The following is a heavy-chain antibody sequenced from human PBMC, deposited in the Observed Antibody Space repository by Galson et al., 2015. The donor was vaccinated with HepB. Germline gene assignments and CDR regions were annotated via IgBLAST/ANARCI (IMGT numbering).Heavy chain of an antibody. CDR1: GDSVSSNSAA. CDR2: TYYRSKWYN. J-gene: IGHJ4*02. Sequence: CAISGDSVSSNSAAWNWIRQSPSRGLEWLGRTYYRSKWYNDYAVSVKSRITINPDTSKNQFSLQLNSVTPEDTAVYYCAREGIAAAGISRNNNFDYWGQGTLVTVSS. CDR3: AREGIAAAGISRNNNFDY. D-gene: IGHD6-13*01. V-gene: IGHV6-1*01.